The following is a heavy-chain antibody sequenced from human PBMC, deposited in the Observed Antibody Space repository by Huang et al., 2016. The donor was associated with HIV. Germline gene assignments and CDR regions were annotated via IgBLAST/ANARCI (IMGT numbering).Heavy chain of an antibody. D-gene: IGHD2-15*01. V-gene: IGHV1-8*01. CDR3: ARYCSGGPCYSSHAFDV. J-gene: IGHJ3*01. CDR2: MNPNSGNP. CDR1: THPFTNYD. Sequence: QEQLVQSGAEVKRSGASVKVSCKASTHPFTNYDINWVRQATGQGLEWMGWMNPNSGNPGFAQKFQGRVTVTRDASINTAYMEVTNLRSEDTAMYYCARYCSGGPCYSSHAFDVWGHGTKVTV.